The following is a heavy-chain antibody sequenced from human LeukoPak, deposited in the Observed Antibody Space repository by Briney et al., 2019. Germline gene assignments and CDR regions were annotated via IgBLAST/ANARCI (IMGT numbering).Heavy chain of an antibody. CDR3: ARFNIPLGVAPSFDY. D-gene: IGHD2-8*01. Sequence: PSETLSLTCTVSGGSISSYYWSWIRQPPGKGLEWIGYIYYSGSTNYNPSLKSRVTISVDTSKNQFSLKLSSVTAADTAVYYCARFNIPLGVAPSFDYWGQGTLVTVSS. CDR1: GGSISSYY. J-gene: IGHJ4*02. V-gene: IGHV4-59*01. CDR2: IYYSGST.